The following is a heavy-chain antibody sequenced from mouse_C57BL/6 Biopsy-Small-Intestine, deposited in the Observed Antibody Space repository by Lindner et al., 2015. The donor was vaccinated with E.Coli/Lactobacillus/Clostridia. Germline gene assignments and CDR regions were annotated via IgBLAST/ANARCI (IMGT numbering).Heavy chain of an antibody. CDR1: GFTFSSYG. D-gene: IGHD1-1*01. Sequence: EVQLQESGGDLVKPGGSLKLSCAASGFTFSSYGMSWVRQTPDERLEWVATISSGGSYTFYPDSVKGRFTISRDNAKNTLYLQMSSLKSEDTAMYYCAREDYASSSGAYWGQGTLVTVSA. V-gene: IGHV5-6*01. J-gene: IGHJ3*01. CDR2: ISSGGSYT. CDR3: AREDYASSSGAY.